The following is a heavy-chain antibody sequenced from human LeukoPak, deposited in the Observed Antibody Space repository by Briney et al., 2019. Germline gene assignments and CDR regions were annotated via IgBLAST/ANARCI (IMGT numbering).Heavy chain of an antibody. D-gene: IGHD4-17*01. CDR2: VYYNGLT. V-gene: IGHV4-59*11. J-gene: IGHJ4*02. CDR3: TRERSTVTFDY. Sequence: SETLSLTCTVSGASINPHYWTWIRQAPGRGLEWIGYVYYNGLTSYNASLRSRLILSVDTARNQVSLKLTSVTAADTAVYYCTRERSTVTFDYWGQGTLVTVSS. CDR1: GASINPHY.